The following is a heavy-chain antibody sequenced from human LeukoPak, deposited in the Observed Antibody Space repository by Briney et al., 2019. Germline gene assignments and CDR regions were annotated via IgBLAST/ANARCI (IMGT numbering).Heavy chain of an antibody. J-gene: IGHJ4*02. V-gene: IGHV4-38-2*02. CDR2: IYYSGST. CDR3: ARGGYSGSFPLDY. Sequence: SETLSLTCTVSGYSISSGYYWGWIRQPPGKGLEWIGYIYYSGSTNYNPSLKSRVTISVDTSKNQFSLKLSSVTAADTAVYYCARGGYSGSFPLDYWGQGTLVTVSS. D-gene: IGHD1-26*01. CDR1: GYSISSGYY.